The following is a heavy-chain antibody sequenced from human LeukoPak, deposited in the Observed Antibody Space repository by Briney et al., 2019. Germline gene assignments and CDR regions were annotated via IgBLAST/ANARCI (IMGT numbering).Heavy chain of an antibody. CDR2: INIDGSNI. Sequence: GGSLRLSCTVSGFTFSSNWMYWVRQAPGKGLVWVARINIDGSNIGYADSVKGRFTISRDNAKSTLYLQMNSLRAEDTALFLCTRGGFDIWGQGTMVTVSS. CDR3: TRGGFDI. CDR1: GFTFSSNW. D-gene: IGHD3-10*01. V-gene: IGHV3-74*01. J-gene: IGHJ3*02.